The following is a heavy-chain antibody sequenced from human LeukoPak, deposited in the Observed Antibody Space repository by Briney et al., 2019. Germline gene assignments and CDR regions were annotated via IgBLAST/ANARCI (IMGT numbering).Heavy chain of an antibody. CDR3: ARYRGLGGGYYFDY. Sequence: GGSLRLSCAVSGFTFSNHWMGWVRQALGKGLEWVANIKEDGSEKYYVDSVKGRFTISRDNAKNSLHLQMNSLRAEDTAVYYCARYRGLGGGYYFDYWGQGTLVTVSS. CDR2: IKEDGSEK. CDR1: GFTFSNHW. J-gene: IGHJ4*02. V-gene: IGHV3-7*04. D-gene: IGHD5-12*01.